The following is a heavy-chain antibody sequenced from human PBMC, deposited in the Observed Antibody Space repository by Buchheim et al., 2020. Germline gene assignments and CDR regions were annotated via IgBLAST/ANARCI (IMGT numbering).Heavy chain of an antibody. CDR2: INGDGAGT. D-gene: IGHD6-19*01. V-gene: IGHV3-74*01. Sequence: EVQLAETGGGLVQPGGSLRLSCTVSGFTFSDYWMHWVRQVPGQGLVWVARINGDGAGTAYADSVKGRFTISRDNAKSTLYLQMNSVRADDTAVYYCARDGDSSDIDFDYWGQGTL. CDR3: ARDGDSSDIDFDY. CDR1: GFTFSDYW. J-gene: IGHJ4*02.